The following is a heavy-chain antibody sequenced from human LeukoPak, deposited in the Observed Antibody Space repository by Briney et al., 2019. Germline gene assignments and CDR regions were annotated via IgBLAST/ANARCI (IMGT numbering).Heavy chain of an antibody. CDR3: ARGGGSIRHSYYYYVDV. D-gene: IGHD2-15*01. CDR2: ISWNSGNI. CDR1: GFNFDEYA. J-gene: IGHJ6*03. V-gene: IGHV3-9*01. Sequence: GGSLGLSCAASGFNFDEYAMHWVRQAPGKGLEWVSGISWNSGNIGYADSVRGRFTISRDNAKNSLYLQMNSLRPEDTALYYCARGGGSIRHSYYYYVDVWGKGTSVTVSS.